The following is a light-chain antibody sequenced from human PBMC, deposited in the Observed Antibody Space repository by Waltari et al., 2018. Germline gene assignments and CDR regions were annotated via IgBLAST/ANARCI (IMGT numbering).Light chain of an antibody. CDR2: GTS. J-gene: IGKJ4*01. V-gene: IGKV1-12*01. Sequence: IQMTQSPSSVSASIGDRVTITCRASQGFDGLLAWYQQKPGKAPKLLIYGTSSLLTGVPSRFSGSGSGTDFTLTITSLQAEDSATYFCQQSKTFPLTFGGGTKVEIK. CDR3: QQSKTFPLT. CDR1: QGFDGL.